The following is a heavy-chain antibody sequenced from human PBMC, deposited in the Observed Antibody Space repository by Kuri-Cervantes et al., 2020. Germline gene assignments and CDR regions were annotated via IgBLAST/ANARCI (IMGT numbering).Heavy chain of an antibody. Sequence: SLKISCAASGFTFKNYAMHWVRQAPGKGLEWVSGISWNSGTIGYADSVKGRFTVSRDNAKNSLYLQMNSLRTEDTALYYCAKGYSYGSYWYFDLWGRGTLVTVSS. J-gene: IGHJ2*01. CDR1: GFTFKNYA. CDR3: AKGYSYGSYWYFDL. CDR2: ISWNSGTI. D-gene: IGHD5-18*01. V-gene: IGHV3-9*01.